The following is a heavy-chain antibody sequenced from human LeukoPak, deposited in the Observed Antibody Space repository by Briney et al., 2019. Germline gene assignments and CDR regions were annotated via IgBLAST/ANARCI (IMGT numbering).Heavy chain of an antibody. V-gene: IGHV4-34*01. CDR3: ARGAYYYDSSGYYSNYYYYYMDV. CDR1: GGSFSGYY. Sequence: PSETLSLTCAVYGGSFSGYYWSWIRQPPGKGLEWIGEINHSGSTNYNPSLKSRVTISVDTSKNQFSLKLSSVTAADTAVYYCARGAYYYDSSGYYSNYYYYYMDVWGKGTTVTISS. CDR2: INHSGST. D-gene: IGHD3-22*01. J-gene: IGHJ6*03.